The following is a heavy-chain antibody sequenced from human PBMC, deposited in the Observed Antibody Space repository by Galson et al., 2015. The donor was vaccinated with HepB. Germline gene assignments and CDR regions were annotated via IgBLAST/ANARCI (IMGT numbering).Heavy chain of an antibody. Sequence: CAASGFTFSSYSMNWVRQAPGKGLEWVSSISSSSSYIYYADSVKGRFTISRDNAKNSLYLQMNSLRAEDTAVYYCARDLVSPRPQAYWGQGTLVTVSS. CDR1: GFTFSSYS. V-gene: IGHV3-21*01. CDR2: ISSSSSYI. J-gene: IGHJ4*02. CDR3: ARDLVSPRPQAY.